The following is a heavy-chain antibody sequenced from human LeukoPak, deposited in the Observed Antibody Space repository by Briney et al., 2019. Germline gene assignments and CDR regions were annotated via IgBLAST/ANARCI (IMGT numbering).Heavy chain of an antibody. CDR3: AKCCPVDV. Sequence: GGSLRLSCAASGFTFSSYAMHWVRQAPGKGLEWVALISSDGINKYFADSVKGRFTISTDNSKNTLYLQMNSLRPEDTAVYYCAKCCPVDVWGQGTTVTVSS. V-gene: IGHV3-30*04. CDR1: GFTFSSYA. J-gene: IGHJ6*02. D-gene: IGHD4/OR15-4a*01. CDR2: ISSDGINK.